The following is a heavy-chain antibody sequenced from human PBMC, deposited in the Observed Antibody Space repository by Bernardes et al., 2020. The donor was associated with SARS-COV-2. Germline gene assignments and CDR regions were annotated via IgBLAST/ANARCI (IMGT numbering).Heavy chain of an antibody. CDR1: GYTFTVYF. CDR2: INPNTGGT. J-gene: IGHJ4*02. CDR3: ARTRTTISTTGIPVDY. Sequence: ASVKVSCKASGYTFTVYFIHWVRQAPGQRPEWMGWINPNTGGTNYVQKFQGRVTMTRDTSITTAYMELSRLGSDDTAIYYCARTRTTISTTGIPVDYWGQGTLVTVSS. D-gene: IGHD2-21*02. V-gene: IGHV1-2*02.